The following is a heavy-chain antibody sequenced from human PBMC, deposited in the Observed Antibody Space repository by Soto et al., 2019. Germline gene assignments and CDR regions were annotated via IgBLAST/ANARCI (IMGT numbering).Heavy chain of an antibody. CDR2: ISYDGKDK. CDR1: GFTFKSYP. Sequence: GGSLRLSCAASGFTFKSYPLHWVRQAPGKGLEWVAVISYDGKDKYYADSVKGRFTISRDNSKNTLYLQMDSLRAEDTAVYYCAADLLLVYYYGMDVWGQGTTVTVSS. D-gene: IGHD2-21*02. CDR3: AADLLLVYYYGMDV. V-gene: IGHV3-30-3*02. J-gene: IGHJ6*02.